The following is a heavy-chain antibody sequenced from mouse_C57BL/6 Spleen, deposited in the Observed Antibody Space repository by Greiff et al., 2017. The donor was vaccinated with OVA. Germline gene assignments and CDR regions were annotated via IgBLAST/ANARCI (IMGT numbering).Heavy chain of an antibody. CDR3: ARRDYYCSSSFDY. D-gene: IGHD1-1*01. CDR2: INPNNGGT. J-gene: IGHJ2*01. V-gene: IGHV1-26*01. CDR1: GYTFTDYY. Sequence: VQLQQSGPELVKPGASVKISCKASGYTFTDYYMNWVKQSHGKSLEWIGDINPNNGGTSYNQKFKGKATLTVDKSSITAYMELRSLTSEDSAVYYCARRDYYCSSSFDYWGKGTTLTVSS.